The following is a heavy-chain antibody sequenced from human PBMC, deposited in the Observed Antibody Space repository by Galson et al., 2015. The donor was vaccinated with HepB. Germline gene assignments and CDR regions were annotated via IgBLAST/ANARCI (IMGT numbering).Heavy chain of an antibody. CDR2: ISGSGGST. V-gene: IGHV3-23*01. Sequence: SLRLSCAASGFTFSSYAMSWVRQAPGKGLEWVSAISGSGGSTYYADSVKGRFTISRDNSKNTLYLQMNSLRAEDAAVYYCAKARGEMATADYWGQGTLVTVSS. CDR1: GFTFSSYA. D-gene: IGHD5-24*01. J-gene: IGHJ4*02. CDR3: AKARGEMATADY.